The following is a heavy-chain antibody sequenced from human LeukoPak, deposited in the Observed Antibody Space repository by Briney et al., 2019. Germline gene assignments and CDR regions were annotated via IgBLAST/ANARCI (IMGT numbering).Heavy chain of an antibody. CDR1: GGSIFSSNW. V-gene: IGHV4-4*02. D-gene: IGHD1-26*01. CDR2: IFHSGST. J-gene: IGHJ4*02. Sequence: SGTLSLTCAVSGGSIFSSNWWSWVRQPPGKGLEWIGQIFHSGSTSYSPSLKSRVTISVDKSKNQFSLKLSSVTAADTAVYYCARCDREWELRLFFDYWGQGTLVTVSS. CDR3: ARCDREWELRLFFDY.